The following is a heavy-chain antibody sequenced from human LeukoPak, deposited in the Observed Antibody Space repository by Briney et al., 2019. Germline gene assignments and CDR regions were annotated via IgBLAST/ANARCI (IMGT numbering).Heavy chain of an antibody. CDR2: INPNSGGT. CDR1: GYTFTGYY. CDR3: ARTYDFWSGSAYYFDY. J-gene: IGHJ4*02. D-gene: IGHD3-3*01. V-gene: IGHV1-2*02. Sequence: ASVKVSCKASGYTFTGYYMHWVRQAPGQGLEWMGWINPNSGGTNYAQKFQGRVTMTRDTSISIAYMELSRLRSDDTAVYYCARTYDFWSGSAYYFDYWGQGTLVTVSS.